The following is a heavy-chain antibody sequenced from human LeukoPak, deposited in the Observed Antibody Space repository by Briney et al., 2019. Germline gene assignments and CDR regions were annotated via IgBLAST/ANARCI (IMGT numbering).Heavy chain of an antibody. Sequence: TGRSLRLSCAASGFTFSNYGMNWVRQAPGKGLQWVSDISSSGTTIYYADSVKGRFTISRDNAKNSLYLQMNSLRAEDTAVYYCARKYCSTTSCLFDNWGQGTLVTVSS. CDR1: GFTFSNYG. D-gene: IGHD2-2*01. CDR3: ARKYCSTTSCLFDN. J-gene: IGHJ4*02. CDR2: ISSSGTTI. V-gene: IGHV3-48*04.